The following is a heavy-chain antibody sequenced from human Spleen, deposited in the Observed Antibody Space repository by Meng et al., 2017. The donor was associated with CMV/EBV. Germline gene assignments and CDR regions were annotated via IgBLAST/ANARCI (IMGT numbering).Heavy chain of an antibody. J-gene: IGHJ3*02. CDR2: INWNGGST. Sequence: GGSLRLSCTVSGGSISSSTYYWGWVRQPPGKGLEWVSGINWNGGSTGYADSVQGRFTISRDNAKNALYLQMNSLRAEDTAFYHCARGEDTIYWEVAFHIWGQGTMVTVSS. CDR3: ARGEDTIYWEVAFHI. CDR1: GGSISSSTYY. V-gene: IGHV3-20*01. D-gene: IGHD2-15*01.